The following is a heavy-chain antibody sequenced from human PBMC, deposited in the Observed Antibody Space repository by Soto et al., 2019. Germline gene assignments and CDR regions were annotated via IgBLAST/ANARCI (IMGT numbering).Heavy chain of an antibody. J-gene: IGHJ5*02. CDR1: GGTFSSYA. V-gene: IGHV1-69*01. D-gene: IGHD3-16*01. Sequence: QVQLVQSGAEVKKPGSSVKVSCKASGGTFSSYAISWVRQAPGQGLEWMGGIIPIFGTANYAQKFQGRVTITADESTSTADMELSSLRSEDTAVYYCARRVMITPIDGNWFDPWGQGTLVTVSS. CDR2: IIPIFGTA. CDR3: ARRVMITPIDGNWFDP.